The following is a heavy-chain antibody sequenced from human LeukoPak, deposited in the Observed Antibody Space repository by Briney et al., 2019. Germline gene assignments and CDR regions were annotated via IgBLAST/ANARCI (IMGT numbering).Heavy chain of an antibody. V-gene: IGHV4-39*07. CDR1: GGSISSSSYC. D-gene: IGHD3-10*01. Sequence: SETLSLTCTVSGGSISSSSYCWGWIRQPPGKGLEWIGSIYYSGSTYYNPSLKSRVTISVDTSKNQFSLKLSSVTAADTAVYYCARVYDRFGELFRFDYWGQGTLVTVSS. CDR3: ARVYDRFGELFRFDY. J-gene: IGHJ4*02. CDR2: IYYSGST.